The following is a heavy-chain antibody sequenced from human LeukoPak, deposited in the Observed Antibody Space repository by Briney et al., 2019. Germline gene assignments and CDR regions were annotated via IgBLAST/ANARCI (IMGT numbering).Heavy chain of an antibody. Sequence: PSQTLSLTCTVSGGSISRSDYHWSWIRQPAGKGLEWIGRISTSGSTNYNSSLKSRLTISADTSKNQFSLKLSSVTAADTAVYYCARARVDYGDYSLDYWGQGTLVTVSS. CDR2: ISTSGST. V-gene: IGHV4-61*02. CDR3: ARARVDYGDYSLDY. CDR1: GGSISRSDYH. J-gene: IGHJ4*02. D-gene: IGHD4-17*01.